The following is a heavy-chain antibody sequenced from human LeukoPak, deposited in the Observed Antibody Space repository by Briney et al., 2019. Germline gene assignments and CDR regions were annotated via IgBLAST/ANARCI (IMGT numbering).Heavy chain of an antibody. CDR3: AKIWDNGPHDAFDI. CDR2: IYHSGST. Sequence: SETLSLTCTVSGGSISSYYWSWIRQPPGKGLEWIGYIYHSGSTNYNPSLKSRVTISVDTSKNQFSLKLSSVTAADAAVYYCAKIWDNGPHDAFDIWGQGTMVTVSS. J-gene: IGHJ3*02. V-gene: IGHV4-59*01. CDR1: GGSISSYY. D-gene: IGHD1-26*01.